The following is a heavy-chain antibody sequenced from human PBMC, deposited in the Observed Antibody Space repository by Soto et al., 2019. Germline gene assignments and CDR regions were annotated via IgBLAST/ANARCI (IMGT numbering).Heavy chain of an antibody. Sequence: QVQLVQSGAEVKKPGSSVKVSCKASGGTFSSYAISWVRQAPGQGLEWMGGIIPIVGTANYGQKFQGRVTITADESTSTAYMELSSLRSEDTAVYYCAREGACSGGSCYMSYYYYGMDVWGQGTTVTVSS. V-gene: IGHV1-69*01. CDR3: AREGACSGGSCYMSYYYYGMDV. CDR2: IIPIVGTA. D-gene: IGHD2-15*01. J-gene: IGHJ6*02. CDR1: GGTFSSYA.